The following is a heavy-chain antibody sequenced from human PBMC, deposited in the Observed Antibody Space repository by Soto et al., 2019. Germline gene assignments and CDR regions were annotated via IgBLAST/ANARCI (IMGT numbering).Heavy chain of an antibody. CDR1: GFTFSSHA. CDR3: AKESVGYYYDSSGYYPYNWFDP. D-gene: IGHD3-22*01. V-gene: IGHV3-23*01. CDR2: ISGSGGST. Sequence: GGSLRLSCAASGFTFSSHAMSWVRQAPGKGLEWVSAISGSGGSTYYADSVKGRFTISRDNSKNTLYLQMNSLRAEDTAVYYCAKESVGYYYDSSGYYPYNWFDPWGQGTLVTVSS. J-gene: IGHJ5*02.